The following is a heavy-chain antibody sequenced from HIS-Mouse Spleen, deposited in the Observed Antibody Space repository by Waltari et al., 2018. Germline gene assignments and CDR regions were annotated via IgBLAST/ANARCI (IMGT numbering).Heavy chain of an antibody. D-gene: IGHD3-22*01. CDR2: IRSKAYGGTT. J-gene: IGHJ3*02. CDR1: GFTFGDYA. CDR3: TRVGVAYYDSSGDYAFDI. V-gene: IGHV3-49*05. Sequence: EVQLVESGGGLVKPGRSLRLSCTASGFTFGDYAMSWFRQAPGKGLEWVGFIRSKAYGGTTEYAASVKGRFTISRDDSKSIAYLQMNSLKTEDTAVYYCTRVGVAYYDSSGDYAFDIWGQGTMVTVSS.